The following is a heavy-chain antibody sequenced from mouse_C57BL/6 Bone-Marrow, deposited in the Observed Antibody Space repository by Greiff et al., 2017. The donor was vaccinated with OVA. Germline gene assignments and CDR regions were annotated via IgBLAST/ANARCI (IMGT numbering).Heavy chain of an antibody. CDR2: ISDGGSYT. D-gene: IGHD2-2*01. V-gene: IGHV5-4*01. J-gene: IGHJ3*01. CDR1: GFTFSSYA. Sequence: EVHLVESGGGLVKPGGSLKLSCAASGFTFSSYAMSWVRQTPGKRLEWVATISDGGSYTYYPDNVKGRFTISRDNAKNNLYLQMSHLKSEDTAMYYCAREGYGYDKTYWGQGTLVTVSA. CDR3: AREGYGYDKTY.